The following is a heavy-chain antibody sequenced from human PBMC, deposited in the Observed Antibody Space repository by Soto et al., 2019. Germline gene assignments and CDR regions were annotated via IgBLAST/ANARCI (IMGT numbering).Heavy chain of an antibody. V-gene: IGHV1-69*01. CDR2: IIPIFGTA. CDR3: ARGSAPAATPYYFDY. Sequence: QLHLVQSGAEVKKPGSSVKVSCKAFGGTFSTYAISWVRQAPGQGLEWMGGIIPIFGTANYAQKFQGRVTITADVSTSTAYMQLSGLRSEDSAVYYCARGSAPAATPYYFDYWGQGTLVTVSS. CDR1: GGTFSTYA. J-gene: IGHJ4*02.